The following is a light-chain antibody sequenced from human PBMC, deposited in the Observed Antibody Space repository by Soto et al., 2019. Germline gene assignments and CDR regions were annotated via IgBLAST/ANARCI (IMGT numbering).Light chain of an antibody. Sequence: EIVLTQSPGTLSLSPGERATLSCRASQSVSASYLAWYQQKPGQAPRLLIYAASSRATGTPDRFSGSVSGTDFTLTISRLEPEDFVVYYCQQYGSSPYTFGQGTKLEIK. V-gene: IGKV3-20*01. J-gene: IGKJ2*01. CDR1: QSVSASY. CDR3: QQYGSSPYT. CDR2: AAS.